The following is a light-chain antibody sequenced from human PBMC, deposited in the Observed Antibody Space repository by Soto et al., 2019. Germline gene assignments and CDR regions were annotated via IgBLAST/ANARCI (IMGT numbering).Light chain of an antibody. CDR1: QSVSSN. CDR2: GAS. J-gene: IGKJ1*01. V-gene: IGKV3-15*01. CDR3: HQYNNWHPWT. Sequence: ILLAQSPANLSVSPGERATLSCRASQSVSSNLAWYQQKPGQAPRLLIYGASTRANGIPARFSGSGSGTEFTLTISSLQSEDYAAYYCHQYNNWHPWTFGQGTKVDIK.